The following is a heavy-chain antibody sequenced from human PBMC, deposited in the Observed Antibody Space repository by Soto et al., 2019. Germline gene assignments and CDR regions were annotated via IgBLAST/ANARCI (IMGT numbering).Heavy chain of an antibody. CDR1: GYTFTDYY. Sequence: ASVKVSCKASGYTFTDYYIHWVRQAPGQGLEWMGWINPNSGGTDYAQKFQGRVSMTRDTSIGTAYMELSRLRSDDTAMFYCARGEDFDYWGQGTLVTVSS. V-gene: IGHV1-2*02. D-gene: IGHD1-26*01. CDR2: INPNSGGT. CDR3: ARGEDFDY. J-gene: IGHJ4*02.